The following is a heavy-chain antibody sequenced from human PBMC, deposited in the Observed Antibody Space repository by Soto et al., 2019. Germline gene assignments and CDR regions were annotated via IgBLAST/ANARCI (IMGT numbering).Heavy chain of an antibody. CDR3: ARAVAVPADFDY. CDR2: INAGNGNT. D-gene: IGHD6-19*01. Sequence: ASVNRACKAAGYTFTIYAMHWGRQAPGQRLEWMGWINAGNGNTQYSQKFQVRVTITRDTSASTAYMELSSLRSEDTAVYYCARAVAVPADFDYWGQRTLVTVSS. CDR1: GYTFTIYA. V-gene: IGHV1-3*01. J-gene: IGHJ4*02.